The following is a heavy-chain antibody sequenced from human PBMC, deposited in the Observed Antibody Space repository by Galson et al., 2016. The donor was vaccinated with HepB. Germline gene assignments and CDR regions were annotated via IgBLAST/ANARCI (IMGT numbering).Heavy chain of an antibody. J-gene: IGHJ4*02. CDR2: INHSGST. Sequence: LSLTCAVYGGSFSSFYWTWIRQPPGKGLEWIGVINHSGSTNYNPSLKSRVSVTVDTSKNQFSLKLTSVTAADTAIYYCARVPFYFGSGILDYWGQGTPVTVSS. D-gene: IGHD3-10*01. CDR1: GGSFSSFY. V-gene: IGHV4-34*01. CDR3: ARVPFYFGSGILDY.